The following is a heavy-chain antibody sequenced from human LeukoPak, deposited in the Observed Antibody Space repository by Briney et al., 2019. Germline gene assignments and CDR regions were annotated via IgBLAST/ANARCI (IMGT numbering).Heavy chain of an antibody. D-gene: IGHD3-10*01. V-gene: IGHV3-21*01. CDR2: IGGSSSSL. Sequence: GGSLRLSCAASGFTFSIYSMNWVRQAPGKGLEWVSSIGGSSSSLYYAESVKGRFTISRDNARNSLYLQMNSLRAEDTAVYYCAREGLLWFGELLDYYCGMDVWGQGTTVTVSS. J-gene: IGHJ6*02. CDR1: GFTFSIYS. CDR3: AREGLLWFGELLDYYCGMDV.